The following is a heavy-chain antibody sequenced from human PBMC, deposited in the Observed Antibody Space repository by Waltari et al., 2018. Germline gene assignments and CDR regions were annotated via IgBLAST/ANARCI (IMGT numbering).Heavy chain of an antibody. CDR1: GFTFSSYS. CDR3: ARVDSSGYHGFDY. V-gene: IGHV3-21*01. D-gene: IGHD3-22*01. J-gene: IGHJ4*02. CDR2: ISSSSSYI. Sequence: EVQLVESGGGLVKPGGSLRLSCAASGFTFSSYSMNWVRQAPGKGLEWGSSISSSSSYIYYADSVKGRFTISRDNAKNSLYLQMNSLRAEDTAVYYCARVDSSGYHGFDYWGQGTLVTVSS.